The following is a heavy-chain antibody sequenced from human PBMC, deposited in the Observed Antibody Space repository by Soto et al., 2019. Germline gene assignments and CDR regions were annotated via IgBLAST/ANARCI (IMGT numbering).Heavy chain of an antibody. Sequence: QSGGSLRLSCAASGFTFSSYAMSWVRQAPGKGLEWVSAISGSGGSTYYADSVKGRFTISRDNSKNTLYLQMNSLRAEDTAVYYCAKGRQQLVPLYYYYGMDVWGQGTTVTVSS. CDR2: ISGSGGST. CDR3: AKGRQQLVPLYYYYGMDV. CDR1: GFTFSSYA. V-gene: IGHV3-23*01. D-gene: IGHD6-13*01. J-gene: IGHJ6*02.